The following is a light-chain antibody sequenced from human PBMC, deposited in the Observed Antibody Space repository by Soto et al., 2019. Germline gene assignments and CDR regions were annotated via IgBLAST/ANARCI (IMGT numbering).Light chain of an antibody. V-gene: IGLV2-23*01. CDR3: SSYAGSSTLV. Sequence: QSVLTQPASVSGSPGQSVTISCTGTSSDVGSYNLVSWYQQHPGKAPKVVIYEDTKRPSGVSDHFSGSKSGNTASLTISGLQADDEADYHCSSYAGSSTLVFGGGTKVTVL. CDR2: EDT. J-gene: IGLJ3*02. CDR1: SSDVGSYNL.